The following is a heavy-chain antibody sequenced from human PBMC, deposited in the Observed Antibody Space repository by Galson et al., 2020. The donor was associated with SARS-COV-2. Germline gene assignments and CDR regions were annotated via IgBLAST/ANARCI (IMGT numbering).Heavy chain of an antibody. J-gene: IGHJ6*02. V-gene: IGHV4-34*01. CDR3: ARANYYGSGSYYYGMDV. Sequence: SQASETLSLTCAVSGGSFSGYYWSWIRQPPGKGLEWIGEINHSGSTNYNPSPKSRVTISVDTSKNQFSLKLSSVTAADTAVYYCARANYYGSGSYYYGMDVWGQGTTVTVSS. CDR2: INHSGST. D-gene: IGHD3-10*01. CDR1: GGSFSGYY.